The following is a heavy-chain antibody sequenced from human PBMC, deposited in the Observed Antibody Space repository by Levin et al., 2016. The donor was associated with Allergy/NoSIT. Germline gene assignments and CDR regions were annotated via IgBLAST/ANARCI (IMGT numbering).Heavy chain of an antibody. CDR3: ARDNPGYSYGEDY. D-gene: IGHD5-18*01. J-gene: IGHJ4*02. Sequence: GESLKISCAASGFTFSSYAMHWVRQAPGKGLEWVAVISYDGSNKYYADSVKGRFTISRDNAKNSLYLQMNSLRAEDTAVYYCARDNPGYSYGEDYWGQGTLVTVSS. V-gene: IGHV3-30-3*01. CDR1: GFTFSSYA. CDR2: ISYDGSNK.